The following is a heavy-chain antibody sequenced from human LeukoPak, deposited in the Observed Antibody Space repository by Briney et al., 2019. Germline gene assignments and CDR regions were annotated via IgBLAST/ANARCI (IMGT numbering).Heavy chain of an antibody. J-gene: IGHJ6*03. V-gene: IGHV3-30*03. CDR1: GFTFSSYG. CDR3: ARGLTRWADYDFWSGYLYGFYMDV. D-gene: IGHD3-3*01. CDR2: ISYDGSNK. Sequence: GGSLRLSCAASGFTFSSYGMHWVRQAPGKGLEWVAVISYDGSNKYYADSVKGRFTTSRDNAKNSLYLQMNSLRAEDTAVYYCARGLTRWADYDFWSGYLYGFYMDVWGKGTTVTVSS.